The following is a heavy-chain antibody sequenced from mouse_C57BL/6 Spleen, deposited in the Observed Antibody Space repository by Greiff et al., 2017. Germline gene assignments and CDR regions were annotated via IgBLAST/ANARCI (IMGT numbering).Heavy chain of an antibody. V-gene: IGHV14-2*01. J-gene: IGHJ2*01. CDR3: ARYDTTVVAGYYFDY. CDR1: GFNIKDYY. CDR2: IDPEDGET. D-gene: IGHD1-1*01. Sequence: EVQVVESGAELVKPGASVKLSCTASGFNIKDYYMHWVKQRTEQGLEWIGRIDPEDGETKYAPKFQGKATITADTSSNTAYLQLSSLTSEDTAVYYCARYDTTVVAGYYFDYWGQGTTLTVSS.